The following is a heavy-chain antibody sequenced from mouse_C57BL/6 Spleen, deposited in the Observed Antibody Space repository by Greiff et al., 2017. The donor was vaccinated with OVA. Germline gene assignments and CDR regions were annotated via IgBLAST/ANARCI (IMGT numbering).Heavy chain of an antibody. CDR3: ARCDYYGSSYYFDY. J-gene: IGHJ2*01. D-gene: IGHD1-1*01. Sequence: VHLVESGPELVKPGASVKISCKASGYSFTDYNMNWVKQSNGKSLEWIGVINPNYGTTSYNQKFKGKATLTVDQSSSTAYMQLNSLTSEDSAVYYCARCDYYGSSYYFDYWGQGTTLTVSS. CDR2: INPNYGTT. V-gene: IGHV1-39*01. CDR1: GYSFTDYN.